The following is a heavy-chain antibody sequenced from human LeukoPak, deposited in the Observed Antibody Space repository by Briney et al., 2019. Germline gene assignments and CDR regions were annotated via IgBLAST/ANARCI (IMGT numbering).Heavy chain of an antibody. CDR1: GYSFTTYW. D-gene: IGHD3-22*01. J-gene: IGHJ4*02. CDR2: IYPGDSDT. Sequence: GESLKISCKGSGYSFTTYWIGWVRQMPGKGLEWMGIIYPGDSDTRYSPSFQGQVTISADKSISTAYLQWSSLKASDTAMYYCVVRDCYDTSDVEYWGQGTLVTVSS. CDR3: VVRDCYDTSDVEY. V-gene: IGHV5-51*01.